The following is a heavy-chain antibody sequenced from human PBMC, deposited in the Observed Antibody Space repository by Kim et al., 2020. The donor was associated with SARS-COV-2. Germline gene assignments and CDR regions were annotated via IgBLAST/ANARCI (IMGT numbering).Heavy chain of an antibody. CDR3: AKLRYFDWLLLKLFDY. CDR1: GFTFSSYA. CDR2: ISGSGGST. Sequence: GGSLRLSCAASGFTFSSYAMSWVRQAPGKGLEWVSAISGSGGSTYYADSVKGRFTISRDNSKNTLYLQMNSLRAEDTAVYYCAKLRYFDWLLLKLFDYWGQGTLVTVSS. J-gene: IGHJ4*02. V-gene: IGHV3-23*01. D-gene: IGHD3-9*01.